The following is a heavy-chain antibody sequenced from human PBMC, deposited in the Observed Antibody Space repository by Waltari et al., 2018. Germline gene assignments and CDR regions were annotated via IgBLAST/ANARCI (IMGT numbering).Heavy chain of an antibody. Sequence: QVQLVQSGAEVKKPGASVTVSCKASGYTFTSYGISWVRQAPGQGLEWMGWISAYNGNTNYAQKLQGRVTMTTDTSTSKAYMELRSLRSDDTAVYYCARALRIVGATYYRPGDYWGQGTLVTVSS. V-gene: IGHV1-18*01. D-gene: IGHD1-26*01. J-gene: IGHJ4*02. CDR1: GYTFTSYG. CDR2: ISAYNGNT. CDR3: ARALRIVGATYYRPGDY.